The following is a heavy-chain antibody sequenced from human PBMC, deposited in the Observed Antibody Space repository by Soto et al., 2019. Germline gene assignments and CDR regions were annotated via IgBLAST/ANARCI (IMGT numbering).Heavy chain of an antibody. V-gene: IGHV4-34*02. Sequence: QVQVQEWGGGLLKPWETLSLCCTVSGCSFTGYYWTWIRQPPGKGLEWVGEINYSYSTNNHPSLWRRVSLSVDTCRKRFSLELTALSVADTATYYCARGIITGWSSSGIDSLDQGVQVTVSS. CDR1: GCSFTGYY. CDR3: ARGIITGWSSSGIDS. CDR2: INYSYST. D-gene: IGHD6-19*01. J-gene: IGHJ5*01.